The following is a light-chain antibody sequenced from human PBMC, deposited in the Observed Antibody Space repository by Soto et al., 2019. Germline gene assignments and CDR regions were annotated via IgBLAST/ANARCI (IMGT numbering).Light chain of an antibody. J-gene: IGLJ2*01. CDR3: SSYTSSSTLVL. CDR1: SSDVGGYDY. V-gene: IGLV2-14*01. Sequence: QSALTQPASVSGSPGQSITISCIGTSSDVGGYDYVSWYQQHPGKAPKLMIRDVSNRPSGISNRFSGSKSGNTAYLTISGLQAEDEADYYCSSCSSYTSSSTLVLFGGGTKVTVL. CDR2: DVS.